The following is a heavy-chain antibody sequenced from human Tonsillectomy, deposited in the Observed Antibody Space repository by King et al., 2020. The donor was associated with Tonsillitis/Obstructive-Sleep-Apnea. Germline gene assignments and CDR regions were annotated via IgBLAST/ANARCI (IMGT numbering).Heavy chain of an antibody. CDR1: GGSFSGYY. V-gene: IGHV4-34*01. CDR2: INHSGST. Sequence: VQLQQWGAGLLKPSETLSLTCAVYGGSFSGYYWSWIRQPPGKGLEWIGEINHSGSTNYNPSLKSRVTISVDTSKKQFSLKLSSVTAADTAVYYCARRPGEEYRSSEFDYWGQGTLVTVSS. D-gene: IGHD6-6*01. J-gene: IGHJ4*02. CDR3: ARRPGEEYRSSEFDY.